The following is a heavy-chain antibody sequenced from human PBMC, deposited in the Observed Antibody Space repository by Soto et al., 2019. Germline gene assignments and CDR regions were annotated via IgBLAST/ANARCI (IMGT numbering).Heavy chain of an antibody. J-gene: IGHJ3*02. CDR2: IGSTGRVT. Sequence: EVQLVESGGALVQPGGSLRLSCAASGFTFSAYSMNWVRQAPGKGLEWVSFIGSTGRVTHYADSVMGRSTISRDNARNFLYLQMNSLSAEDTAVYNCARPRPDAGPAYAFDIWGQGTMVTVSS. CDR1: GFTFSAYS. V-gene: IGHV3-48*04. CDR3: ARPRPDAGPAYAFDI. D-gene: IGHD2-2*01.